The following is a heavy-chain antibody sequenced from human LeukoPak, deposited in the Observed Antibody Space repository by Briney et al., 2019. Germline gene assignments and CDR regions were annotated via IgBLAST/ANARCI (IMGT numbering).Heavy chain of an antibody. J-gene: IGHJ4*02. CDR3: ARASPYYYGSGSYYDFDH. V-gene: IGHV4-59*08. Sequence: SETLSLTCTVSGASISSHYWSWIRQPPGKGLEWIGNIYYSGSTNYNPSLKSRVTISVDRPKNQFSLKLSSVTAADTAIYYCARASPYYYGSGSYYDFDHWGQGTLVTVSS. CDR1: GASISSHY. D-gene: IGHD3-10*01. CDR2: IYYSGST.